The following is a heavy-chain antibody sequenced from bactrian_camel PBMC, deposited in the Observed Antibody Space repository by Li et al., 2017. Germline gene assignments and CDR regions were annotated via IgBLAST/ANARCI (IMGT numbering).Heavy chain of an antibody. Sequence: VQLVESGGGSVQTGGSLRLSCAVSGYTKSRVCMGWFRQAPGKEREGVAVIAGSGSPGYADSVKGRFTISKDNAKNTLYLQINSLKPEDTAMYYCAVAVRRWCYDSERAEAFRHWGQGTQVTVS. V-gene: IGHV3S26*01. D-gene: IGHD4*01. CDR1: GYTKSRVC. CDR3: AVAVRRWCYDSERAEAFRH. CDR2: VIAGSGSP. J-gene: IGHJ4*01.